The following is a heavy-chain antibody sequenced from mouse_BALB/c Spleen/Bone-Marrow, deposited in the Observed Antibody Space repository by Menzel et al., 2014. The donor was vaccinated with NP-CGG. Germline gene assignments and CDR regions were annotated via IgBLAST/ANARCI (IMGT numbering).Heavy chain of an antibody. D-gene: IGHD2-13*01. Sequence: VQLQQSGAELVKPGASVKLSCKASGYTFTSYYMYWVKQRPGQGLELIGEINPSNGGTNFNEKFKNKDTLPVDKSSSTAYKNLSRLTSEDSAVYYCTREGDSPFAYWGQGTLVTVSA. CDR1: GYTFTSYY. CDR2: INPSNGGT. J-gene: IGHJ3*01. CDR3: TREGDSPFAY. V-gene: IGHV1S81*02.